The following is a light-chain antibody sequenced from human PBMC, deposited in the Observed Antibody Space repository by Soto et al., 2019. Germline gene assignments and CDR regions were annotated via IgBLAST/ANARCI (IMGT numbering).Light chain of an antibody. CDR1: QSVNNY. V-gene: IGKV3-11*01. CDR3: QQRSNWPPT. J-gene: IGKJ5*01. Sequence: EIVLTQSPATLSLSPGERATLSCRASQSVNNYLAWYQQKPGQAPRLRIYDASNMATGIPARFSGSGSGADFTLTISSLEPEDFAVYYCQQRSNWPPTFGQGTRLDIK. CDR2: DAS.